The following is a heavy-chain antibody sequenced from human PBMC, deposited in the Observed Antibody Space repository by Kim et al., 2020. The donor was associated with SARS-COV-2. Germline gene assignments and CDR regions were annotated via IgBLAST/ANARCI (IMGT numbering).Heavy chain of an antibody. CDR3: AKDLGFYYYYYYGMDV. CDR2: ISGSGGST. V-gene: IGHV3-23*01. Sequence: GGSLRLSCAASGFTFSSYAMSWVRQAPGKGLEWVSAISGSGGSTYYADSVKGRFTISRDNSKNTLYLQMNSLRAEDTAVYYCAKDLGFYYYYYYGMDVWGQGTTVTVSS. D-gene: IGHD3-10*01. J-gene: IGHJ6*02. CDR1: GFTFSSYA.